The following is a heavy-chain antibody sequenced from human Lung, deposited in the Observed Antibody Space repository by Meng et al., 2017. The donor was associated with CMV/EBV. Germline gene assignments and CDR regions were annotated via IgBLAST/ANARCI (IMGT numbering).Heavy chain of an antibody. D-gene: IGHD3-10*01. V-gene: IGHV4-31*03. Sequence: GQSQESGPGLLKPSQTLSLTCTVSGGSISSGGYYWSWIRQHPGKGLEWIGYIHSSGSTYYNPSLRSRLTISVDTSKNQFSLKLSSVTAADTAVYYCARASYGSGSPLGESWFDPWGQGTLVTVSS. J-gene: IGHJ5*02. CDR2: IHSSGST. CDR1: GGSISSGGYY. CDR3: ARASYGSGSPLGESWFDP.